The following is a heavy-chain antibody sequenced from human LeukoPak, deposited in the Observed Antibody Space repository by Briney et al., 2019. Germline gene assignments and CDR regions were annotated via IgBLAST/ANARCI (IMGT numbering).Heavy chain of an antibody. J-gene: IGHJ4*02. V-gene: IGHV1-18*01. CDR1: GGTFSSYG. Sequence: ASVKVSCKASGGTFSSYGISWVRQAPGQGLEWMGWISAYNGNTNYAQKLQGRVTMTTDTSTSTAYMELRSLRSDDTDVYYCARVDRDGDLAFDYWGQGTLVTVSS. CDR3: ARVDRDGDLAFDY. CDR2: ISAYNGNT. D-gene: IGHD4-17*01.